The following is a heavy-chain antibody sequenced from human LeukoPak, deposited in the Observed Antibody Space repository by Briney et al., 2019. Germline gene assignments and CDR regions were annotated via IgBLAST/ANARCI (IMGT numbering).Heavy chain of an antibody. Sequence: ASVKVSCKASGYTFTGDYMHWVRQAPGQGLEWMGIINPRGGSTSYAKKFQGRVTMTRDTSTSTVYMELSSLRSEYTAVYYCARDPAEGYASNKDDYWRQGTLVTVSS. V-gene: IGHV1-46*01. J-gene: IGHJ4*02. CDR1: GYTFTGDY. CDR3: ARDPAEGYASNKDDY. D-gene: IGHD5-24*01. CDR2: INPRGGST.